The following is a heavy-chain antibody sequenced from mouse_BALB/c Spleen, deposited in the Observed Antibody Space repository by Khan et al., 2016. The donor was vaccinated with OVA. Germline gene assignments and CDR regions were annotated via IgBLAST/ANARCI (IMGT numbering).Heavy chain of an antibody. V-gene: IGHV5-6*01. Sequence: EVELVESGGDLVKPRGSLKLSCAASGFTFSSYSMSWVRQTPDNRLAWVATISSGGDYTYYPDSVKGRFTISRDNAKNTLYLQMSSLKSEDTAMYYCASHLTGSFAYWGQGTLVTVSA. CDR3: ASHLTGSFAY. D-gene: IGHD4-1*01. CDR2: ISSGGDYT. J-gene: IGHJ3*01. CDR1: GFTFSSYS.